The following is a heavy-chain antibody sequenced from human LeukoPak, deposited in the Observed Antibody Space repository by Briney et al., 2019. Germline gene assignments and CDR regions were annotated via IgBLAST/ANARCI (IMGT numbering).Heavy chain of an antibody. V-gene: IGHV3-9*01. CDR2: ISWNSGSI. CDR1: GFTYHDYA. J-gene: IGHJ5*02. Sequence: GGSLRLSCAASGFTYHDYATHWVRQAPGKGLEWVSGISWNSGSIGYADSVKGRFTISRDNAKNSLYLQMNSLRAEDTALYYCAMGEYQLPYNWFDPWGQGTLVTVSS. D-gene: IGHD2-2*01. CDR3: AMGEYQLPYNWFDP.